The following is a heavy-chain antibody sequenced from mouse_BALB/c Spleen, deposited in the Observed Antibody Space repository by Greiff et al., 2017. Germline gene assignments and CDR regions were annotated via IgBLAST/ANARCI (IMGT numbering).Heavy chain of an antibody. Sequence: EVQLQQSGPELVKPGASVKMSCKASGYTFTSYVMHLVKQKPGQGLEWIGYINPYNDGTKYNEKFKGKATLTSDKSSSTAYMELSSLTSEDSAVYYCANGYRGLAMDYWGQGTSVTVSS. CDR3: ANGYRGLAMDY. D-gene: IGHD1-2*01. CDR2: INPYNDGT. CDR1: GYTFTSYV. V-gene: IGHV1-14*01. J-gene: IGHJ4*01.